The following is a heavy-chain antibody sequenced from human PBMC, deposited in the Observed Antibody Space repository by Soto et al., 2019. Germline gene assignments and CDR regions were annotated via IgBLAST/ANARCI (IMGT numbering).Heavy chain of an antibody. Sequence: ASVKVSCKASGYTFTNYYIHWVRQAPGQGPEWMGWINPNSGGTNAAQKFQGRVTMTRDTSITTAYMELSRLTSDDTAVYYCARDKFGNNWSSDPWGQG. J-gene: IGHJ5*02. D-gene: IGHD1-20*01. CDR1: GYTFTNYY. CDR3: ARDKFGNNWSSDP. V-gene: IGHV1-2*02. CDR2: INPNSGGT.